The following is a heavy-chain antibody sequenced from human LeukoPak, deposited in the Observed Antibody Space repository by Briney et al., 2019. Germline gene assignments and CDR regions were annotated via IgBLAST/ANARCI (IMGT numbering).Heavy chain of an antibody. J-gene: IGHJ4*02. Sequence: GGSLRLSCAASGFTFSSYAMSWVRQAPGKGLEWVSAISGSGGSTYYADSVKGRFTISRDNSKNTLYLQMNSLRAEDTAVYYCTTVSGSGSYYNPFDYWGQGTLVTVSS. CDR3: TTVSGSGSYYNPFDY. CDR2: ISGSGGST. V-gene: IGHV3-23*01. CDR1: GFTFSSYA. D-gene: IGHD3-10*01.